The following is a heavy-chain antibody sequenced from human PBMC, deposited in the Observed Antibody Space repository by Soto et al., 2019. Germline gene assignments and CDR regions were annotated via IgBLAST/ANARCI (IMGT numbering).Heavy chain of an antibody. D-gene: IGHD4-17*01. V-gene: IGHV4-31*03. J-gene: IGHJ4*02. Sequence: QVQLQESGPGLVKPSQTLSLTCTVSGGSISSGGYYWSWIRQHPGKGLEWIGYIYYSGSTYYNPSLRRRGTISLDTPKNPFSLKLSSVTAADTAVDSCARGLTVTYVRYWGQGTLVTVSS. CDR2: IYYSGST. CDR1: GGSISSGGYY. CDR3: ARGLTVTYVRY.